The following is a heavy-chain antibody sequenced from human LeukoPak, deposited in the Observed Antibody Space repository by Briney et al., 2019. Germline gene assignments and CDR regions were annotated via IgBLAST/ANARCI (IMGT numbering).Heavy chain of an antibody. CDR3: ARADRLHGGPYLIGP. J-gene: IGHJ5*02. CDR2: INPNSGGT. V-gene: IGHV1-2*02. Sequence: ASVKVSCKTSGYSFTDYYMHWVRQAPGQGLEWMGWINPNSGGTSAAQKFQGRVTMTKDTSITTVYMEVSWLTSDDTAIYYCARADRLHGGPYLIGPWGQGTLVTVSS. CDR1: GYSFTDYY. D-gene: IGHD2-21*01.